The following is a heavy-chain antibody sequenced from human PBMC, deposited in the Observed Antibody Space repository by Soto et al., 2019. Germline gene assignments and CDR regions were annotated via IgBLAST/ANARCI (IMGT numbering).Heavy chain of an antibody. J-gene: IGHJ1*01. D-gene: IGHD6-6*01. CDR2: IWYDGSKK. CDR1: GFSFIDDG. Sequence: QVQLVESGGCVVQPEGSLRLSCAASGFSFIDDGMHWVRQAPGKGLEWVAVIWYDGSKKYYADSVKGRFTTSRDNSKNTLYLQMNSLRAEDTALYYCAIPDSSSGPGYFQDWGQGTLVTVSS. V-gene: IGHV3-33*01. CDR3: AIPDSSSGPGYFQD.